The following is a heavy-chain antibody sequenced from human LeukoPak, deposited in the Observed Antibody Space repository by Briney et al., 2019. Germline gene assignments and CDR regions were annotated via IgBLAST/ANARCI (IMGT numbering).Heavy chain of an antibody. CDR1: GFTFSSYA. Sequence: GGSLRLSCAASGFTFSSYAMSWVRQAPGKGLEWVSAISGSGGSTYYADSVKGRFTISRDNSKNTLYLQMNSLRTEDTAVYYCTTDETPPYLYCSSTSCLFDYWGQGTLVTVSS. CDR2: ISGSGGST. CDR3: TTDETPPYLYCSSTSCLFDY. J-gene: IGHJ4*02. D-gene: IGHD2-2*01. V-gene: IGHV3-23*01.